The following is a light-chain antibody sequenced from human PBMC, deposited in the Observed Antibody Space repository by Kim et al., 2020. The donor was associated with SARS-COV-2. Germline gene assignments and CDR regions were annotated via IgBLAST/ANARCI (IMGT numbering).Light chain of an antibody. Sequence: DIQMTQSPSTLSASVGDRVTITCRASQTISDYVNWYLQKPGKAPQLLIYDASSLQEGVPSRFSGRGSETEFTLTISNLQPEDFATYYCQHSYKIPYSFGQGTKLEI. V-gene: IGKV1-39*01. CDR2: DAS. CDR1: QTISDY. J-gene: IGKJ2*01. CDR3: QHSYKIPYS.